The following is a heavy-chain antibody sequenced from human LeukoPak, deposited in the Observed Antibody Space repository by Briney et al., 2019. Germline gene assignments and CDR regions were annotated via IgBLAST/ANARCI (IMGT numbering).Heavy chain of an antibody. D-gene: IGHD3-10*01. CDR1: GSSITSVSY. J-gene: IGHJ4*02. CDR2: INHSGST. V-gene: IGHV4-38-2*02. CDR3: ARGVNGSGSCATKGWVDY. Sequence: SETLSLTCSVSGSSITSVSYWAWIRQPPGKGLEWIGEINHSGSTNYNPSLKSRVTISVDTSKNQFSLKLSSVTAADTAVYYCARGVNGSGSCATKGWVDYWGQGTLVTVSS.